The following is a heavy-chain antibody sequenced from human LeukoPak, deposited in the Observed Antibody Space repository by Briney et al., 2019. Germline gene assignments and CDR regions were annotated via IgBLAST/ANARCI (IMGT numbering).Heavy chain of an antibody. D-gene: IGHD4-17*01. J-gene: IGHJ5*02. CDR3: AKDRYQTTVTTTFWFDP. CDR2: IRYDGSNK. CDR1: GFTFSSYA. Sequence: PGGSLRLSCAASGFTFSSYAMHWVRQAPGKGLEWVAFIRYDGSNKYYADSVKGRFTISRDNSKNTLYLQMNSLRAEDTAVYYCAKDRYQTTVTTTFWFDPWGQGTLVTVSS. V-gene: IGHV3-30*02.